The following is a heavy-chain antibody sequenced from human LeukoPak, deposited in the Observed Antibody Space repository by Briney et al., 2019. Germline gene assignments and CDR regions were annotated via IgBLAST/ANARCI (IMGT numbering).Heavy chain of an antibody. Sequence: TGGSLRLSCAASGFTFSSYWMHWVRQAPGKGLVWVSRINSDGSSTSYADSVKGRFTISRDNAKNTLYLQMNSLRAEDTAVYYCARVDYYDAFDIWGQGTMVTVSS. J-gene: IGHJ3*02. CDR2: INSDGSST. CDR1: GFTFSSYW. V-gene: IGHV3-74*01. CDR3: ARVDYYDAFDI. D-gene: IGHD3-10*01.